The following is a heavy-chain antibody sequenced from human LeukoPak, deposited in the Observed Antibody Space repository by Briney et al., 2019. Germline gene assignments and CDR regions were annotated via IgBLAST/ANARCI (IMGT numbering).Heavy chain of an antibody. D-gene: IGHD6-19*01. V-gene: IGHV4-4*07. CDR1: GGSISSYY. CDR3: AGGRIAVAGTGAFDI. Sequence: PSETLSLTCTVSGGSISSYYWSWIRQPAGKGLEWIGRIYTSGSTNYNPSLKSRVTMSVDTSKNQFSLKLSSVTAADTAVYYCAGGRIAVAGTGAFDIWGQGTMVTVSS. CDR2: IYTSGST. J-gene: IGHJ3*02.